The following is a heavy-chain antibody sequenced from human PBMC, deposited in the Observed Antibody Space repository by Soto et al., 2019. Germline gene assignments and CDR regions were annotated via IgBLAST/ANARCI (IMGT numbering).Heavy chain of an antibody. J-gene: IGHJ6*02. V-gene: IGHV5-51*01. CDR2: IYPGDSDT. CDR1: GYSFTSYW. D-gene: IGHD3-10*01. Sequence: GESLKISCKGSGYSFTSYWIGWVRQMPGKGLEWMGIIYPGDSDTRYSPSFQGQVTISADKSITTAYLQWSSLKASDTAMYYCAGGGVRGVITRTRDYYGMDVWGQGTTVTVSS. CDR3: AGGGVRGVITRTRDYYGMDV.